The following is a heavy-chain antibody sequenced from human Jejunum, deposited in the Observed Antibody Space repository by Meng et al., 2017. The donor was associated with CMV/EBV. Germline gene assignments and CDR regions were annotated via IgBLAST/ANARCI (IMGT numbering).Heavy chain of an antibody. V-gene: IGHV4-59*01. D-gene: IGHD2-15*01. Sequence: VPLQESGPGLVKALETPSPPCTVSGGSTGYYYWSWIRQPPGKGLEWIGYFFYCVTTNYNTPLKSRVTISIVKSKSQISLNLNSVTVAGTATYYCARASGGPLGSLSYFFDFWGQGTLVTVSS. CDR2: FFYCVTT. J-gene: IGHJ4*02. CDR3: ARASGGPLGSLSYFFDF. CDR1: GGSTGYYY.